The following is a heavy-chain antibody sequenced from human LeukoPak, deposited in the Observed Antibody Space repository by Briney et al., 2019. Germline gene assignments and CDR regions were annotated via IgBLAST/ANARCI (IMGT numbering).Heavy chain of an antibody. CDR2: ISSSSSYI. V-gene: IGHV3-21*01. J-gene: IGHJ5*02. CDR1: GFTFSSYS. CDR3: ARQEKTYGDYDH. D-gene: IGHD4-17*01. Sequence: GGSLRLSCAASGFTFSSYSMNWVRQAPGKGLEWVSSISSSSSYIYYADSVKGRFTISRDNAKNSLYLQMNSLRAEDTAVYYCARQEKTYGDYDHWGQGTLVTVSS.